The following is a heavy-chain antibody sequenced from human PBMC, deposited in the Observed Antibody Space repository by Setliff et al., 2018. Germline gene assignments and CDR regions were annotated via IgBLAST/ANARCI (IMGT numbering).Heavy chain of an antibody. J-gene: IGHJ6*03. CDR1: GDSISSGRSY. D-gene: IGHD1-26*01. Sequence: SETLSLTCTVSGDSISSGRSYWNWIRQPAGKGLEWIGHIYSSGSTNYNPSLQSRVTISSDTSKSQFSLKMSSVTAADTAVYYCARHLSSGSYYGGAYYYMDVWGKGTTVTVSS. V-gene: IGHV4-61*09. CDR2: IYSSGST. CDR3: ARHLSSGSYYGGAYYYMDV.